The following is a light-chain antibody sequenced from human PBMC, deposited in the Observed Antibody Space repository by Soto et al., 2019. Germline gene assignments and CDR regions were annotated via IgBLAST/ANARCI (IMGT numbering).Light chain of an antibody. CDR1: QNINRY. CDR3: QQSNSIPWT. Sequence: DIQMTQSPSSLSASVGDRVTITCRASQNINRYLNWYQQKPGQAPKLLIYSASSLQGGVPSKFSGRGSGTDFTLTINSLQPEDFATYYCQQSNSIPWTFGQGTTVEV. V-gene: IGKV1-39*01. CDR2: SAS. J-gene: IGKJ1*01.